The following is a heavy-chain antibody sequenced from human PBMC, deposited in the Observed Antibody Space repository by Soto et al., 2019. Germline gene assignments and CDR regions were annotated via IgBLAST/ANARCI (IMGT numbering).Heavy chain of an antibody. CDR3: AREPNSSRRRAGPFDY. CDR2: IWYDGSNK. Sequence: ESGGGVVQPGRSLRLSCAASGFTFSSYGMHWVRQAPGKGLEWVAVIWYDGSNKYYADSVKGRFTISRDNSKNTLYLQMNSLRAEDTAVYYCAREPNSSRRRAGPFDYWGQGTLVTVSS. CDR1: GFTFSSYG. D-gene: IGHD6-13*01. J-gene: IGHJ4*02. V-gene: IGHV3-33*01.